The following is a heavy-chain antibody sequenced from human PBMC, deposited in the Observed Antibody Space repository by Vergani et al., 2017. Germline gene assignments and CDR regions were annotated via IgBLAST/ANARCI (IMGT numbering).Heavy chain of an antibody. Sequence: QVQLQQWGAGLLKPSETLSLTCAVYGGSFSGYYWSWIRQPPGKGLEWIGEINHSGSTNYNPSLKSRVTISVDTSKNQCSLKLSSVTAADTAVYYCARYSGYDYYYYYYMDVWGKGTTVTVSS. V-gene: IGHV4-34*01. D-gene: IGHD5-12*01. CDR1: GGSFSGYY. J-gene: IGHJ6*03. CDR2: INHSGST. CDR3: ARYSGYDYYYYYYMDV.